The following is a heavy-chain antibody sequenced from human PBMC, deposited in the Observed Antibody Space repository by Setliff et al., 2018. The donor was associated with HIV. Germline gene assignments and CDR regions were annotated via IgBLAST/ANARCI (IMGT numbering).Heavy chain of an antibody. CDR3: ATLFGSGWHFDY. V-gene: IGHV1-2*02. CDR2: INPNSGGS. J-gene: IGHJ4*02. Sequence: ASVKVSCKASGYTLTDYSMHWVRQAPGQGLEWMGWINPNSGGSNFAQKFQGRVTMTRDTSISTAYMELSSLRSDDTAVYYCATLFGSGWHFDYWGQGTLVTVSS. D-gene: IGHD6-19*01. CDR1: GYTLTDYS.